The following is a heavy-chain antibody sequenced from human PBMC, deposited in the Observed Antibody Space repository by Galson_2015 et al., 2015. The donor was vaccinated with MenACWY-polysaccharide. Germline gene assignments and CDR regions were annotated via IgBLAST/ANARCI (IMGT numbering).Heavy chain of an antibody. CDR3: AREGYSSGWHYFDY. J-gene: IGHJ4*02. V-gene: IGHV4-61*02. CDR2: IYTSGST. Sequence: WLRQPAGKGLEWIGRIYTSGSTNYNPSLKSRVTISVETSKNQFSLRLSSVTAADTAVYYCAREGYSSGWHYFDYWGQGTLVTVSS. D-gene: IGHD6-19*01.